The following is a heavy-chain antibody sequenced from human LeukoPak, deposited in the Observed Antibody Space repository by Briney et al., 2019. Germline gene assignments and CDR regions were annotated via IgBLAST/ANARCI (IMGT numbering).Heavy chain of an antibody. CDR1: GFTFSSYG. Sequence: GGSLRLSCAASGFTFSSYGMHWVRQAPGKGLERVAVISYDGSNKYYADSVKGRFTISRVNSKNTLYLQMNSLRAEDTAVYYCAKLIAVAGGDFDYWGQGTLVTVSS. CDR2: ISYDGSNK. J-gene: IGHJ4*02. V-gene: IGHV3-30*18. CDR3: AKLIAVAGGDFDY. D-gene: IGHD6-19*01.